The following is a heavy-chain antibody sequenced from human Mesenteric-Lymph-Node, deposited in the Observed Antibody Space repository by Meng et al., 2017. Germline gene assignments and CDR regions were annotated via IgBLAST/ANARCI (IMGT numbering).Heavy chain of an antibody. V-gene: IGHV1-8*01. D-gene: IGHD3-22*01. Sequence: ASVKVSCKASGYSFSSYDINWVRQTTGQGLEWMGYMDPYRGETDYAQKFQGRITMTRDNSTSTAYMELSSLRSEDTAVYHCASLRVVVKKRRGYYFDYWVQGTLVTVSS. J-gene: IGHJ4*02. CDR1: GYSFSSYD. CDR3: ASLRVVVKKRRGYYFDY. CDR2: MDPYRGET.